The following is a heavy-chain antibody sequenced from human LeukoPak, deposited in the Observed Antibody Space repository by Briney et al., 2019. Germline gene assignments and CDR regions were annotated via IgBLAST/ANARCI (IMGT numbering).Heavy chain of an antibody. Sequence: GGSLRLSCAASGFIFSSYAMSWVRQAPGKGLEWVSAISGSGGSTYYADSVKGRFTISRDNSKNTLYLQMNSLRAEDTAVYYCARATIFGVVSALGPLDSWGQGTLLTVSS. CDR3: ARATIFGVVSALGPLDS. J-gene: IGHJ4*02. CDR1: GFIFSSYA. D-gene: IGHD3-3*01. V-gene: IGHV3-23*01. CDR2: ISGSGGST.